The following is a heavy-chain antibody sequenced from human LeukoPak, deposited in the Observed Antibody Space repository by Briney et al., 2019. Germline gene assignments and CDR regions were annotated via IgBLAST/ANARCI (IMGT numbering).Heavy chain of an antibody. D-gene: IGHD2-2*01. CDR2: IMPMLGTA. Sequence: SVKVSCKASGGTFSSYAISWVRQAPGQGLEWMGGIMPMLGTANYAQKFQGRVTITADKSTSTAYMELSSLRSEDTAVYYCASGRTDIIVVPATLRNYYFDYWGQGTLVTVSS. J-gene: IGHJ4*02. CDR1: GGTFSSYA. CDR3: ASGRTDIIVVPATLRNYYFDY. V-gene: IGHV1-69*06.